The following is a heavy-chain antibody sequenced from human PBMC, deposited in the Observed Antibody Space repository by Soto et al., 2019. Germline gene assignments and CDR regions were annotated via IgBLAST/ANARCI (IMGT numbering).Heavy chain of an antibody. Sequence: GGSLRLSCAASGFTFSSYTMNWVRQAPGRGLEWVSSIGTSSSYIYYADSVKGRFTISRDNAKNSLFLQMNSLRAEDTAVYYCARALLAYYYGSGTWNWFDPWGQGTLVTVSS. D-gene: IGHD3-10*01. CDR1: GFTFSSYT. CDR3: ARALLAYYYGSGTWNWFDP. V-gene: IGHV3-21*04. J-gene: IGHJ5*02. CDR2: IGTSSSYI.